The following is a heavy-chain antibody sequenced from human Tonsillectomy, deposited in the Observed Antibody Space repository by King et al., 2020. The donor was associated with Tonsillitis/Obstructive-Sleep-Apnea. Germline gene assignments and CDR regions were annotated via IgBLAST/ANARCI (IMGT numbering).Heavy chain of an antibody. D-gene: IGHD2-2*01. CDR1: GFTFDDYA. CDR2: ISWNSGDI. CDR3: AKGEYQLVSPDNYFDY. Sequence: QLVQSGGGLVQPGRSLRLSCAASGFTFDDYAMHWVRQAPGKGLEWVSGISWNSGDIGYADSVKGRFTISRDNAKNSLYLQMNSLRAEDTALYYCAKGEYQLVSPDNYFDYWGQGTLVTVSS. J-gene: IGHJ4*02. V-gene: IGHV3-9*01.